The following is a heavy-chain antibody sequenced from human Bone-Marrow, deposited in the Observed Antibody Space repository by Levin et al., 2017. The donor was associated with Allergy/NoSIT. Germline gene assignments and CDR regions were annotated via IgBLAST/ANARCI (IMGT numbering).Heavy chain of an antibody. V-gene: IGHV4-30-4*01. D-gene: IGHD3-3*01. CDR2: IYYSGST. CDR1: GGSFSSGHYY. J-gene: IGHJ2*01. Sequence: SCTVSGGSFSSGHYYWNWIRQPPGKGLEWIGNIYYSGSTYYNPSLKSRVAVSLDTSKNQLSLKLTSVTAADTAVYYCASDTAFYDFWSGYPNWNFDLWGRGTLVTVSS. CDR3: ASDTAFYDFWSGYPNWNFDL.